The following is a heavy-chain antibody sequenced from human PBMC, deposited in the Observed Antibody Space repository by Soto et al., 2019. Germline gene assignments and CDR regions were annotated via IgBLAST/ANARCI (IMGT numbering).Heavy chain of an antibody. CDR2: IYDSGST. CDR1: GDSLKNHY. D-gene: IGHD2-8*01. J-gene: IGHJ4*02. V-gene: IGHV4-59*11. CDR3: ARTLMVSVDYFDF. Sequence: SETLSLTCSVSGDSLKNHYWAWIRHSPGKGLEWIGNIYDSGSTNYSPALKSRVSMSVDTSKNLFSLKMNSVTAADTAVYYCARTLMVSVDYFDFWGQGTVVTVPS.